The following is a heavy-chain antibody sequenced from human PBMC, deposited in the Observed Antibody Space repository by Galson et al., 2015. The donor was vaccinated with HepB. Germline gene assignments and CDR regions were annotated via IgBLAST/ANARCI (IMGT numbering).Heavy chain of an antibody. V-gene: IGHV3-48*03. CDR3: ARDRDMVRGIFNYFYGLDV. CDR1: GFALTTFE. D-gene: IGHD3-10*01. J-gene: IGHJ6*02. CDR2: ISGRCGTI. Sequence: SLRLSCATSGFALTTFEMNWVRQSPGTGLAWISYISGRCGTIYYADSVQGRFPASRDNATNSLYLQLNSLRAEDTAVYYCARDRDMVRGIFNYFYGLDVWGQGTTVTVSS.